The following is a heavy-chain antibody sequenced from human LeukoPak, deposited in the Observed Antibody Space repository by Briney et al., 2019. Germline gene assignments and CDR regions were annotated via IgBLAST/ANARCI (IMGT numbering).Heavy chain of an antibody. Sequence: GGSLRLSCAASGFTFSAYSMNWVRQAPWKGLEWVSSISSSSTYIYYADLVKGRFTISRDNAKNSLYLQMGSLRAEDTAVYYCARGSCSTTNCPSFDYWGQGTLVTVSS. CDR1: GFTFSAYS. J-gene: IGHJ4*02. D-gene: IGHD2-2*01. CDR3: ARGSCSTTNCPSFDY. V-gene: IGHV3-21*01. CDR2: ISSSSTYI.